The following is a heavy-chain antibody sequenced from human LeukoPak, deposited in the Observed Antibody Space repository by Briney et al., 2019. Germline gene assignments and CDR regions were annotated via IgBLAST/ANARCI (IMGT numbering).Heavy chain of an antibody. CDR1: GFTFSSYA. D-gene: IGHD2-15*01. Sequence: GGSLRLSCAASGFTFSSYAMSWVRQAPGKGLEWVSAISGSGGSTYYADSVKGRFTISRDNSKNTLYLQMNSLRAEDTAVYYCAKANVVVVAAKGQPAIDYWGQGTLVTVSS. CDR2: ISGSGGST. V-gene: IGHV3-23*01. J-gene: IGHJ4*02. CDR3: AKANVVVVAAKGQPAIDY.